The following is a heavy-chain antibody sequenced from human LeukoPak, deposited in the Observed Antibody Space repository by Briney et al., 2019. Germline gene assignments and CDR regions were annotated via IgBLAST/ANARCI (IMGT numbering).Heavy chain of an antibody. J-gene: IGHJ3*02. CDR3: ARWGETSALRVHAFDI. CDR1: GGSISSSVYC. CDR2: IDYSGST. D-gene: IGHD3-10*01. Sequence: SETLSLTCSVSGGSISSSVYCWGWIRQPPGKGLEWIGSIDYSGSTYDNPSLKSRVTISVDTSKTQFSLKLTSVTAADTAVYYCARWGETSALRVHAFDIWGQGTMVTVSS. V-gene: IGHV4-39*07.